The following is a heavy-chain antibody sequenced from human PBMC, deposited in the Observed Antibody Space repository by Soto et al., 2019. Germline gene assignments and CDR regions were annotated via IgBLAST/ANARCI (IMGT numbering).Heavy chain of an antibody. CDR3: ARDIVVVVAANGYYYYGTDV. CDR1: GGSISSGDYY. CDR2: IYYSGST. Sequence: SETLSLTCTVSGGSISSGDYYWSWFRQPPGKGLEWIWYIYYSGSTYYNPSLKSRVTISVDTSKNQFSLKLSSVTAADTAVYYCARDIVVVVAANGYYYYGTDVWGQGTTVTVSS. J-gene: IGHJ6*02. V-gene: IGHV4-30-4*01. D-gene: IGHD2-15*01.